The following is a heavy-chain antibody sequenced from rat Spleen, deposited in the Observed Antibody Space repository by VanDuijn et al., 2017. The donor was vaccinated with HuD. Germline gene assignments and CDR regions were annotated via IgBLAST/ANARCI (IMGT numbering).Heavy chain of an antibody. CDR3: ARQYYDGSYYYGVMDA. CDR2: ITNAAGKV. CDR1: GFTFNYYW. J-gene: IGHJ4*01. Sequence: EVQLVETGGGLVQPGRSLKLSCVTSGFTFNYYWMTWIRQAPGKGLEWVASITNAAGKVHYPDSVKGRFTISKDTAQNTLYLQMNSPTSEDTATYYCARQYYDGSYYYGVMDAWGQGASVTVSS. D-gene: IGHD1-12*02. V-gene: IGHV5-31*01.